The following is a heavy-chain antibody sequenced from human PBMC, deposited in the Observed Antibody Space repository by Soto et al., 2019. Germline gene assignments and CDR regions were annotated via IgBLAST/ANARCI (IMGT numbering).Heavy chain of an antibody. J-gene: IGHJ4*02. CDR2: IDPSDSQT. Sequence: GESLKISCKGSGYSFAGYWITWVRQKPGKGLEWMGRIDPSDSQTYYSPSFRGHVTISVTKSITTVFLQWSSLRASDTAMYYCARQIYDSDTGPNFQYYFDSWGQGAPVTVSS. CDR1: GYSFAGYW. V-gene: IGHV5-10-1*01. CDR3: ARQIYDSDTGPNFQYYFDS. D-gene: IGHD3-22*01.